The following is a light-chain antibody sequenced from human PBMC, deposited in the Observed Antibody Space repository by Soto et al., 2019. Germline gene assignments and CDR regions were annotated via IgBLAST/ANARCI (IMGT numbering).Light chain of an antibody. CDR3: NKYNDWQRT. V-gene: IGKV3-15*01. CDR1: QSVSNN. CDR2: GAS. Sequence: EIVLTQSPGALSLSPAERATLACRASQSVSNNYLAWYQQKPGQAPRLLIYGASTRATGVPARFSGSGSGTEFTLTISSLQSEDFAVYNCNKYNDWQRTFGRGNKGDIK. J-gene: IGKJ1*01.